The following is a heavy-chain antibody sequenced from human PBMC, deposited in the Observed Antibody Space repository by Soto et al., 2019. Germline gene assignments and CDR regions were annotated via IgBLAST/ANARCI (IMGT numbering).Heavy chain of an antibody. CDR3: ARENSGYETYYFDY. CDR2: ISSSSSTI. Sequence: GGSLRLSCAASGFPFSSYSMNWVRQAPGKGLEWVSYISSSSSTIYYADSVKGRFTISRDNAKNSLYLQMNSLRDEDTAVYYCARENSGYETYYFDYWGQGTLVNVSA. CDR1: GFPFSSYS. J-gene: IGHJ4*02. D-gene: IGHD5-12*01. V-gene: IGHV3-48*02.